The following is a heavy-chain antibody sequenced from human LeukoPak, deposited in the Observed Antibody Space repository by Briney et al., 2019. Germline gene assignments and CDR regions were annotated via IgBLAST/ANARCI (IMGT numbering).Heavy chain of an antibody. CDR1: GYTFTSYY. CDR2: TQPSGGST. J-gene: IGHJ4*02. CDR3: ARGGWYASDC. D-gene: IGHD6-19*01. V-gene: IGHV1-46*01. Sequence: GASVKVSCKASGYTFTSYYMHWVRQAPGQGLEWMGITQPSGGSTTYAQKFQGRATMTRDTSTNTVYMELTSLRSEDTAVYYCARGGWYASDCWGQGTLVTVSS.